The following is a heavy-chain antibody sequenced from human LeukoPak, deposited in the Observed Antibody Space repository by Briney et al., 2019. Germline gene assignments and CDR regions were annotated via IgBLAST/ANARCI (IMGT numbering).Heavy chain of an antibody. CDR3: ARHLSGYYYGMDG. V-gene: IGHV4-59*08. D-gene: IGHD3-10*01. CDR1: GGSISSYY. CDR2: INYSGST. Sequence: SETLSLTCTVSGGSISSYYWSWIRQPPGKGLEWIGYINYSGSTNYNPSLNSRVTISVETSKNQFSLKLSSVTAAAPAVYYCARHLSGYYYGMDGWGQGTTVTVYS. J-gene: IGHJ6*01.